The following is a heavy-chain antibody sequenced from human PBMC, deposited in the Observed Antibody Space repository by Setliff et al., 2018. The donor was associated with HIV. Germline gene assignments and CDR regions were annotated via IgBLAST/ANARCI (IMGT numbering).Heavy chain of an antibody. J-gene: IGHJ6*03. CDR1: GDTFNNYA. Sequence: SVKVSCKASGDTFNNYAISWVRQAPGQEFEWMGGIIPILGEAKYAQKFQGTVTITADKSTSTVYMELSSLKSEDTAVYYCASAYDYYMDVWGKGTTVTVSS. CDR3: ASAYDYYMDV. CDR2: IIPILGEA. V-gene: IGHV1-69*10.